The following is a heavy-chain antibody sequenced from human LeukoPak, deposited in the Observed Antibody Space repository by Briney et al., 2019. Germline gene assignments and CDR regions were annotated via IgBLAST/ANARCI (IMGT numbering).Heavy chain of an antibody. CDR2: IIPIFGTA. J-gene: IGHJ4*02. V-gene: IGHV1-69*13. CDR3: ARVFPTYYYDSSGAYFDY. Sequence: ASVKVSCKASGYTFTSYGISWVRQAPGQGLEWMGGIIPIFGTANYAQKFQGRVTITADESTSTAYMELSSLRSEDTAVYYCARVFPTYYYDSSGAYFDYWGQGTLVTVSS. CDR1: GYTFTSYG. D-gene: IGHD3-22*01.